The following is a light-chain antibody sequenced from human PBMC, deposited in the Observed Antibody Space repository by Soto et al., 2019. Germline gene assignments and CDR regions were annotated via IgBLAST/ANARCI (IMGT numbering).Light chain of an antibody. CDR3: QSYDSSLSVV. CDR2: GIT. CDR1: SSNIGAGYD. V-gene: IGLV1-40*01. Sequence: QAVVTQPPSVSGAPGQRVTISCTGSSSNIGAGYDVHWYQQLPGTAPKILIYGITNRPSGVPDRFSGSKSGTSDSLAITGLQAEDEADYYCQSYDSSLSVVFGGGTKLTVL. J-gene: IGLJ2*01.